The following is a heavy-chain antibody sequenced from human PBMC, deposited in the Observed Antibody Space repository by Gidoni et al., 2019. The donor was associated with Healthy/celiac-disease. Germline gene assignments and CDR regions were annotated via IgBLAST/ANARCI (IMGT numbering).Heavy chain of an antibody. CDR1: GFTFSSYW. CDR3: ARDNPSSGGTAAWGFYYGMDV. D-gene: IGHD6-13*01. CDR2: IKQDGSEK. Sequence: EVQLVASGGGLVQPGGSLRLSCAASGFTFSSYWMSWVRQAPGKGLEWVANIKQDGSEKYYVDSVKGRFTISRDNAKNSLYLQMNSLRAEDTAVYYCARDNPSSGGTAAWGFYYGMDVWGQGTTVTVSS. J-gene: IGHJ6*02. V-gene: IGHV3-7*01.